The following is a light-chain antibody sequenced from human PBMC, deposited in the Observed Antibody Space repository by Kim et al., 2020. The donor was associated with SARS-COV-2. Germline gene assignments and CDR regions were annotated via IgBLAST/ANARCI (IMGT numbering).Light chain of an antibody. CDR3: QAWDSSTAYV. CDR1: KLGDKY. J-gene: IGLJ1*01. Sequence: SYELTLPPSVSVSPGQTASITCSGDKLGDKYACWYQQKPGQSPVLVIYQDSKRPSGIPERFSGSNSGNTATLTISGTQAMDEADYYCQAWDSSTAYVFGT. CDR2: QDS. V-gene: IGLV3-1*01.